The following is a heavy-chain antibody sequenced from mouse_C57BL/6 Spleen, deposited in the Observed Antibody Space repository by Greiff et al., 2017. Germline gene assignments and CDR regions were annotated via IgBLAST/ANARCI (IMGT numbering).Heavy chain of an antibody. CDR1: GYTFTSYW. CDR2: IDPSDSYN. Sequence: QVQLQQPGAELVMPGASVKLSCKASGYTFTSYWMHWVKQRPGQGLEWIGEIDPSDSYNNYNQKFKGKSTLTVDKSSSTAYMQLRSLTSEDSAVYYCARRYGSYWYFDVWGTGTTVTVSS. V-gene: IGHV1-69*01. D-gene: IGHD1-1*01. J-gene: IGHJ1*03. CDR3: ARRYGSYWYFDV.